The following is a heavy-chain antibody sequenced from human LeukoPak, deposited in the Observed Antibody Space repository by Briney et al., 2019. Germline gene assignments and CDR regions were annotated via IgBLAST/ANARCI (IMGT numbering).Heavy chain of an antibody. D-gene: IGHD5-24*01. CDR2: ICYSGST. CDR3: ARGLRDGYRPYWYFDL. Sequence: SETLSLTCTVSGGSISSYYWSWIRQPPGKGLEWIGYICYSGSTNYNPSLKSRVTISVDTSKNQFSLKLSSVTAADTAVYYCARGLRDGYRPYWYFDLWGRGTLVTVSS. J-gene: IGHJ2*01. CDR1: GGSISSYY. V-gene: IGHV4-59*01.